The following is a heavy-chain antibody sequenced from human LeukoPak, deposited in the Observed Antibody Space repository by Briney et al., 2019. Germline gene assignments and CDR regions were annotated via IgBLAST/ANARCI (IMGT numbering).Heavy chain of an antibody. CDR2: IYYSGNT. V-gene: IGHV4-39*01. J-gene: IGHJ5*01. D-gene: IGHD3-22*01. Sequence: SETLSLTCTVSGGSINSINFYWGWIRQSPGKGLEWVATIYYSGNTYYNPSLKSRVTISLDTSKNQISLNLTSVTAADTAVYYRTRPLLLSWSANWLESWGQGTLVTVSS. CDR1: GGSINSINFY. CDR3: TRPLLLSWSANWLES.